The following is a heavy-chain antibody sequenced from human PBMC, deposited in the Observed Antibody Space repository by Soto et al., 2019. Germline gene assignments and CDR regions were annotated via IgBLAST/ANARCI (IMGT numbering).Heavy chain of an antibody. V-gene: IGHV1-46*03. Sequence: ASVKGSCKAAGYTFTSDYMHWVRQAPGQGLEWMGIINPSGGSTSYAQKFQGRVTMTRDTSTSTVYMELSSLRSEDTAVYYCARGLRFLEWLFPDAFDIWGQGTMVTVSS. CDR1: GYTFTSDY. CDR3: ARGLRFLEWLFPDAFDI. J-gene: IGHJ3*02. CDR2: INPSGGST. D-gene: IGHD3-3*01.